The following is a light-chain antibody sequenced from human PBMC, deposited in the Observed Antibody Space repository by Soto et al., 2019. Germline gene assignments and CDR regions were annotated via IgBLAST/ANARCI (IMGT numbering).Light chain of an antibody. Sequence: QSVLTQPPSASGTPGQTIAISCSGGSSNIGSHTVNWYQQLPGTAPRLLIYSNTQRPSGVPDRFSGSKSGTSASLAISGLQSEYEGDYFCAAWDDSLNGGVFGGGTKLTVL. CDR2: SNT. V-gene: IGLV1-44*01. CDR3: AAWDDSLNGGV. J-gene: IGLJ2*01. CDR1: SSNIGSHT.